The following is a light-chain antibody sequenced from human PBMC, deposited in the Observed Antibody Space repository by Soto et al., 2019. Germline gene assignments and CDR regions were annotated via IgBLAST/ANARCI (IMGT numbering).Light chain of an antibody. J-gene: IGKJ2*01. CDR2: GAS. V-gene: IGKV3-20*01. CDR1: QRFCSSY. Sequence: ENGVTQVSGTPSLFPRERATLSCQARQRFCSSYLAWYQQKPGQAPRLLIYGASSRATGIPDRFSGSGSGTDFTLTISRLEPEDFAVYYCQQYGSSPYTFGQGTKLEIK. CDR3: QQYGSSPYT.